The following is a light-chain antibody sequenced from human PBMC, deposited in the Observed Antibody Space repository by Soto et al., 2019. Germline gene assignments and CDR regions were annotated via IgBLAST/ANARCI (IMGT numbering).Light chain of an antibody. Sequence: EIVLTQSPGTLSLSPGERATLSCRASQSVSSSYLAWYQQKPGQAPRLLIYGASSRATGIPDRFSGSGSGTDFTLTISSLEPEDFAVYYCQQYGSSLITFGQGPRLEMK. J-gene: IGKJ5*01. CDR3: QQYGSSLIT. CDR1: QSVSSSY. V-gene: IGKV3-20*01. CDR2: GAS.